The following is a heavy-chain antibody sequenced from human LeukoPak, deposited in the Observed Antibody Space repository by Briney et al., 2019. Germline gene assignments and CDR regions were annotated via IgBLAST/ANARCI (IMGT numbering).Heavy chain of an antibody. V-gene: IGHV5-51*01. Sequence: KHGGPLKISCKASGYSSTTYSSGWVPQIPGKGLEWMGIIYPGDSDTRYSPSFQGQVTISTDKSISTAYLQWSSLKASDTAIYYCARCHCSSSSCDNWFDPWGQGTLVTVSS. CDR2: IYPGDSDT. CDR1: GYSSTTYS. J-gene: IGHJ5*02. D-gene: IGHD2-2*01. CDR3: ARCHCSSSSCDNWFDP.